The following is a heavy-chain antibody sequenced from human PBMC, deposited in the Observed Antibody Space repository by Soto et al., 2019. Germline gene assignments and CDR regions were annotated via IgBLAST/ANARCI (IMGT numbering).Heavy chain of an antibody. J-gene: IGHJ4*02. CDR2: ISSSSSYI. V-gene: IGHV3-21*01. CDR3: ARDTCGGDCYLNY. Sequence: PGGSLRLSCAASGFTFSSYSMNWVRQAPGKGLEWVSSISSSSSYIYYADSVKGRFTISRDNAKNSLYLQMNSLRAEDTAVYYCARDTCGGDCYLNYWGQGTLVTVSS. CDR1: GFTFSSYS. D-gene: IGHD2-21*02.